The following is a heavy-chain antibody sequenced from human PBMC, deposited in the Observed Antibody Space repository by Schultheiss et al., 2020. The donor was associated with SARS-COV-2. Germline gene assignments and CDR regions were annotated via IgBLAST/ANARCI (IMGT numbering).Heavy chain of an antibody. J-gene: IGHJ4*02. CDR3: ARVKNWLVVVADLDY. D-gene: IGHD2-15*01. Sequence: GGSLRLSCAASGFTFSSYGMHWVRQAPGKGLEWVAVISYDGSNKYYADSVKGRFTISRDNSKNTLYLQMNSLRAEDTAVYYCARVKNWLVVVADLDYWGQGTLVTVSS. CDR1: GFTFSSYG. V-gene: IGHV3-30*19. CDR2: ISYDGSNK.